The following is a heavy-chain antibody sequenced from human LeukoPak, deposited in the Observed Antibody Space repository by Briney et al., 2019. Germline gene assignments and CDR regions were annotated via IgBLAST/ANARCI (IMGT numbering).Heavy chain of an antibody. CDR1: GFTFSGFA. CDR3: AKMKGHPLPKYYMDV. J-gene: IGHJ6*01. V-gene: IGHV3-23*01. D-gene: IGHD1-26*01. CDR2: ISGSGDNT. Sequence: GGSLRLSCAASGFTFSGFAMSWVRQTPGQGLEWVSGISGSGDNTLYADSVKGRFTISRDNSKNTLYLEMNSLRAEDTAIYYCAKMKGHPLPKYYMDVWGQGTTVTVSS.